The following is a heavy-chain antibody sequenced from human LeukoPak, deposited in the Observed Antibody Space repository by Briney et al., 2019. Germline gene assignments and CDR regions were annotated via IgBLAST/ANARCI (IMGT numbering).Heavy chain of an antibody. D-gene: IGHD3-10*01. Sequence: ASVKVSCKASGYTFTGYYMHWVRQAPGQGLEWMGWINPNSGGTNYAQKFQGRVTMTRDTSISTAYMELSRLRSGDTAVYYCARGAYYYGSGSYYPHPSDYWGQGTLVTVSS. CDR3: ARGAYYYGSGSYYPHPSDY. CDR1: GYTFTGYY. J-gene: IGHJ4*02. CDR2: INPNSGGT. V-gene: IGHV1-2*02.